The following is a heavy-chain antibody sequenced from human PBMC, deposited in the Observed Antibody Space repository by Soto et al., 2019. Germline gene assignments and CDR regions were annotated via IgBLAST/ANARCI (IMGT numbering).Heavy chain of an antibody. CDR2: IYYSGDT. CDR3: ASLQVPGNFDY. D-gene: IGHD6-13*01. CDR1: GGSISSRNYY. Sequence: QLQLQESGPGLVKPSETLSLTCTVSGGSISSRNYYWAWVRQPPGKGLEWIGNIYYSGDTYYRPSLRSRLTISVDTSKNQFSRKLSSLTAADTAMYYCASLQVPGNFDYWGQGNLVTVSS. V-gene: IGHV4-39*01. J-gene: IGHJ4*02.